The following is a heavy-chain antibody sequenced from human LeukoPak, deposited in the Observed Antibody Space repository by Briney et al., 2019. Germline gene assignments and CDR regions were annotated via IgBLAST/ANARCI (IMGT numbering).Heavy chain of an antibody. CDR2: INHSGST. CDR1: GGSISSYY. D-gene: IGHD4-17*01. J-gene: IGHJ6*02. Sequence: SETLSLTCTVSGGSISSYYWSWIRQPPGKGLEWIGEINHSGSTNYNPSLKSRVTISVDTSKNQFSLKLSSVTAADTAVYYCARFYRTVVYGMDVWGQGTTVTVSS. V-gene: IGHV4-34*01. CDR3: ARFYRTVVYGMDV.